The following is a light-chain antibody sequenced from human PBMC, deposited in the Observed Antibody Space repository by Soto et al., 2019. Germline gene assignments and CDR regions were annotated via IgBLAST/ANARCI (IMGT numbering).Light chain of an antibody. V-gene: IGKV3D-15*01. CDR1: HIVIRT. CDR3: QQYNNWPAIT. J-gene: IGKJ5*01. Sequence: EIVMTQSPATLSVSPGERATLSFMASHIVIRTLAWYQRRPGQAPRLLIYGTSTRATGIPARFSGSGSGTEFTLTISSLQSEDFAVYYCQQYNNWPAITFGKGTRLEIK. CDR2: GTS.